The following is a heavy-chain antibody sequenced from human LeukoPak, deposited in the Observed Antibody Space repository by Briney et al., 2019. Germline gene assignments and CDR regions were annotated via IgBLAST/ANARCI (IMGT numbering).Heavy chain of an antibody. J-gene: IGHJ4*02. CDR3: ARELKVVVVPAAIPGY. CDR2: INPNSGGT. CDR1: GYTFTGYY. V-gene: IGHV1-2*02. D-gene: IGHD2-2*01. Sequence: GASVKVSCKASGYTFTGYYMHWVRQAPGQGLEWMGGINPNSGGTNYAQKFQGRVTMTRDTSISTAYMELSRLRSDDTAVYYCARELKVVVVPAAIPGYWGQGTLVTVSS.